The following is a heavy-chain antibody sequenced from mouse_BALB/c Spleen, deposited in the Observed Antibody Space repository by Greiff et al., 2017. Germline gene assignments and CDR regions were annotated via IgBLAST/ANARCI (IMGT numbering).Heavy chain of an antibody. V-gene: IGHV1-7*01. Sequence: QVQLQQSGAELAKPGASVKMSCKASGYTFTSYWMHWVKQRPGQGLEWIGYINPSTGYTEYNQKFKDKATLTADKSSSTAYMQLSSLTSEDSAVYYCAGYGYDAWFAYWGQGTLVTVSA. CDR1: GYTFTSYW. J-gene: IGHJ3*01. CDR3: AGYGYDAWFAY. CDR2: INPSTGYT. D-gene: IGHD2-2*01.